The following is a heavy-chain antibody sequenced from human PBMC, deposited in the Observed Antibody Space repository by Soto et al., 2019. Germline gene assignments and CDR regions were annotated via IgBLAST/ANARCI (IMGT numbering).Heavy chain of an antibody. CDR1: GFTFSSYA. V-gene: IGHV3-23*01. CDR2: ISGSGGST. Sequence: EVQLLESGGGLVQPGGSLRLSCAASGFTFSSYAMSWVRQAPGKGLECVSAISGSGGSTYYADSVKGRFTISRDKSKNTLYQQMISVRDEKKAVYYCAKAYCTNGVLYIADNDYYYSMDVWGKGTTVTVSS. J-gene: IGHJ6*03. CDR3: AKAYCTNGVLYIADNDYYYSMDV. D-gene: IGHD2-8*01.